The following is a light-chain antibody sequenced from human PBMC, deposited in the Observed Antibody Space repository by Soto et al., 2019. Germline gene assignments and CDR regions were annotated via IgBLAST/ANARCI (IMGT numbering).Light chain of an antibody. V-gene: IGKV1-27*01. Sequence: DIQMTQSPSSLSASVGDTVTITCRASQGISNYLAWYQQKPGQVPNLLIYAASTLQSVVPSRFNGSGSGTDFTLTISSLRPEDVATYYCQKYNNSPRTFGQGTKVEI. CDR2: AAS. J-gene: IGKJ1*01. CDR1: QGISNY. CDR3: QKYNNSPRT.